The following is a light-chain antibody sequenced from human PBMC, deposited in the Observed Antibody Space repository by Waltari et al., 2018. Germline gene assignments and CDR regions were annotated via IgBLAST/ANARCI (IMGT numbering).Light chain of an antibody. CDR3: QQYYKWPLT. CDR1: QSVNTH. CDR2: GAL. Sequence: EIVLTQSPTTPSVSPGERAPLSFRASQSVNTHLAWDQQKPGPAPRILISGALSRATGISARFSGSGSGTDFTLTISSLEFADSAVYYCQQYYKWPLTFGGGTKMEIK. J-gene: IGKJ4*01. V-gene: IGKV3-15*01.